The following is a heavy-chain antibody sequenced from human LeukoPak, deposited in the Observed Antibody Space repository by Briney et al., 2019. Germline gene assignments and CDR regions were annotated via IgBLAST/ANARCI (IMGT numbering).Heavy chain of an antibody. CDR3: AREGTFYDYVWGRDRSMDAFDI. Sequence: GGSLRLSCAASGFTFRTYDMYWVRQAPGKGLEWVASISYEGSNKYYSDSVKGRFTISRDNYKNTMYLQMKGLRGEDTAVYYCAREGTFYDYVWGRDRSMDAFDIWGQGTMVTVSS. V-gene: IGHV3-30*03. J-gene: IGHJ3*02. CDR1: GFTFRTYD. CDR2: ISYEGSNK. D-gene: IGHD3-16*02.